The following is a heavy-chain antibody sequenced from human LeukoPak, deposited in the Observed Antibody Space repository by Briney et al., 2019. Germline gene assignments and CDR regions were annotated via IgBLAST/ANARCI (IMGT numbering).Heavy chain of an antibody. V-gene: IGHV3-23*01. CDR2: ISGSGGST. J-gene: IGHJ4*02. CDR1: GFTFSSYA. Sequence: GGSLSLSCAASGFTFSSYAMSWARQAPGKGLEWVSAISGSGGSTYYADSVKGRFTIYRDNSKNTLYLQMNSLRAEDTAVYYCAKLTSGWYPVDYWGQGTLVTVSS. CDR3: AKLTSGWYPVDY. D-gene: IGHD6-19*01.